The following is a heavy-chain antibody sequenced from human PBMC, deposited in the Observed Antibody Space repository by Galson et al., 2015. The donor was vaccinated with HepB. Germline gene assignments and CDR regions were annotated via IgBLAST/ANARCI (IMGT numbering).Heavy chain of an antibody. J-gene: IGHJ4*02. CDR2: IIPIFGRA. CDR1: GGTFSSYV. Sequence: SVKVSCKASGGTFSSYVISWMRQAPGQGLEWMGGIIPIFGRANYAQKFQGRATITADESTGTAYMELSGLRSEDTAVYYCARQPNYYDKSLDHWGQGTLVTVSS. D-gene: IGHD3-22*01. V-gene: IGHV1-69*13. CDR3: ARQPNYYDKSLDH.